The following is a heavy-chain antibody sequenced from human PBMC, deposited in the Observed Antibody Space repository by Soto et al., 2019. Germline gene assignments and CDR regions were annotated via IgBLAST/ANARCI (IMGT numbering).Heavy chain of an antibody. D-gene: IGHD3-16*01. CDR2: VHSSGIT. CDR3: ARGLTMGQLPSHFDH. V-gene: IGHV4-61*01. CDR1: GGSVSNDNFY. Sequence: SETLSLTCTVSGGSVSNDNFYWSCIRQPPGKGLEWIGYVHSSGITNYNPSLKRRVTISVDTSRNQFSLGLSSVTAADTAVYYCARGLTMGQLPSHFDHWGQGTLVTVSS. J-gene: IGHJ5*02.